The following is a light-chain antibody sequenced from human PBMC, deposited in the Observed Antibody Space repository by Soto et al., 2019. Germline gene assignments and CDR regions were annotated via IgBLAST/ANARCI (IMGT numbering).Light chain of an antibody. J-gene: IGKJ4*01. V-gene: IGKV3D-15*01. CDR3: QQYLQWPLT. Sequence: DILMTQSPATLSVSLGETATLSYRASQSISNNVAWYHQRPGQAPRLLIFGSSRAAGIPPRFSGVGSGTDFTLTISGLQSGDFGVYFCQQYLQWPLTFGGGTKVEVK. CDR2: GS. CDR1: QSISNN.